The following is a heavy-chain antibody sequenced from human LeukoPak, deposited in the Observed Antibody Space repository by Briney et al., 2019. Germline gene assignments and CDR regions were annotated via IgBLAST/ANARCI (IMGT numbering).Heavy chain of an antibody. CDR2: ISYDGSNK. CDR3: AKPWELLAFDY. V-gene: IGHV3-30-3*02. Sequence: GGSLRLSCAASGFTFSSYAMHWVRQAPGKGLEWVAVISYDGSNKYYADSVKGRFTISRDNSKNTLYLQMNSLRAEDTAVYYCAKPWELLAFDYWGQGTLVTVSS. CDR1: GFTFSSYA. D-gene: IGHD1-26*01. J-gene: IGHJ4*02.